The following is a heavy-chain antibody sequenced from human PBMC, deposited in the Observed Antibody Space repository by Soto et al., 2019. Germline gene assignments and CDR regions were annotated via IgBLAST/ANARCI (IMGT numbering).Heavy chain of an antibody. J-gene: IGHJ6*02. CDR2: ISSSSSTI. V-gene: IGHV3-48*02. Sequence: GGSLRLSCAASGFTFSSYSMNWVRQNTGKGLEWVSYISSSSSTIYYADSVKGRFTISRDNAKNSLYLQMNSLRDEDTAVYYCARDRPDDYGGKGSYFFYYYYGMDVWGQGTTVTVSS. CDR1: GFTFSSYS. D-gene: IGHD4-17*01. CDR3: ARDRPDDYGGKGSYFFYYYYGMDV.